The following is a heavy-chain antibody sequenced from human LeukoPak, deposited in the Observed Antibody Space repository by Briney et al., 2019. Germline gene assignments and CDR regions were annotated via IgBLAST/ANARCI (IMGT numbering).Heavy chain of an antibody. CDR3: AKNLLGSESFSWHFDL. J-gene: IGHJ2*01. Sequence: PGGSLRLSCAASGFSFSNYGMSWVRRAPGKGLAWVSSITGSGGSTRVDSVKDRFTISRDNSKNTLYLQMNSLRDDDTAVYFCAKNLLGSESFSWHFDLWGRGTLVTVSS. CDR1: GFSFSNYG. CDR2: ITGSGGST. V-gene: IGHV3-23*01. D-gene: IGHD1-26*01.